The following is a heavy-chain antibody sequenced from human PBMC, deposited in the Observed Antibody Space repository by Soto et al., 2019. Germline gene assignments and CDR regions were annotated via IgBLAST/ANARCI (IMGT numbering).Heavy chain of an antibody. Sequence: DVQLLESGGGSVHPGGSLRLACAGSGFRFSDYSMNWVRQAPGKGREWVSYITSSGDSTYYADSVKGRFTVSRDNAKNSLFLQMNGLRDEDTAVYYCARLPKGSTVTSWGQGTLVTVSS. CDR2: ITSSGDST. V-gene: IGHV3-48*02. D-gene: IGHD4-17*01. CDR3: ARLPKGSTVTS. J-gene: IGHJ4*02. CDR1: GFRFSDYS.